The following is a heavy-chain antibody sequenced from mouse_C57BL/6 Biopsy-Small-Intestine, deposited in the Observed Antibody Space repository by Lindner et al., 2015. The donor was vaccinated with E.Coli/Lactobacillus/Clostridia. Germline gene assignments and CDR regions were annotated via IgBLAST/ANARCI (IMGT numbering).Heavy chain of an antibody. CDR1: GYTFTDYN. Sequence: VQLQESGPELVKPGASVKMSCKASGYTFTDYNMHWVKQSHGRSLEWIGFLNPNNGGTTYNQKFKGKATLTVNRFSSTAYMELRSLTSEDSAVYYCAAEGYDFDYWGQGTTLTVSS. J-gene: IGHJ2*01. D-gene: IGHD2-2*01. CDR2: LNPNNGGT. CDR3: AAEGYDFDY. V-gene: IGHV1-22*01.